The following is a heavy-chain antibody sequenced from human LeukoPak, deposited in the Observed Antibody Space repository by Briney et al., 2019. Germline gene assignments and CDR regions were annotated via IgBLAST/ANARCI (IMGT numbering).Heavy chain of an antibody. CDR2: IYATGST. CDR1: GGSISSGNYY. Sequence: SQTLSLTCTVSGGSISSGNYYWSWIRQPAGKGLEWIGRIYATGSTNYNPSLKSRVTIPIDTSKTQSSLKLSSVTAADTAVYYCARAVGSSESNWFDPWGQGTLATVSS. D-gene: IGHD1-26*01. V-gene: IGHV4-61*02. CDR3: ARAVGSSESNWFDP. J-gene: IGHJ5*02.